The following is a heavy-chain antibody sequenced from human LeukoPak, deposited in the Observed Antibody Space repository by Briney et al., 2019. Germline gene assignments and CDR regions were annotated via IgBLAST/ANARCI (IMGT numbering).Heavy chain of an antibody. CDR3: VSFYETY. D-gene: IGHD2/OR15-2a*01. V-gene: IGHV3-74*01. CDR2: IYGDGSFT. Sequence: GGSLRLSCAASGFTFSNFWMHWVRQAPGKGLVWVALIYGDGSFTRYADSVKGRFTISKDNAKNTVYLQMNNLRAEDTAVYYCVSFYETYWGRGTLVTVSS. CDR1: GFTFSNFW. J-gene: IGHJ4*02.